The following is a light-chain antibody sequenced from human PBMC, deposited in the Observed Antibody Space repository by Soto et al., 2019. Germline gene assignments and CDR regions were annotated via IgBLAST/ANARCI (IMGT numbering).Light chain of an antibody. CDR1: QSVSNNY. V-gene: IGKV3-20*01. Sequence: EIVLTQSPGTLSLSPGERATLCCRASQSVSNNYLAWYQQTPGQAPRLLIYGASNRATGIPDRFSGSGSGTDFTLTISRLEPEYFAVYYCQQYGSSGTFGQGTKVDI. CDR3: QQYGSSGT. J-gene: IGKJ1*01. CDR2: GAS.